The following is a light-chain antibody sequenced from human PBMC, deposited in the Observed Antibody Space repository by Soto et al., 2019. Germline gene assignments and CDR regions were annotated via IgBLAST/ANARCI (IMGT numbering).Light chain of an antibody. Sequence: SVLTQPPSVSGAPGQRVTIPCTGSSSNIGAGYDVHWYQQLPGTAPKLLIYGNSNRPSGVPDRFSGSKSGTSASLAITVLQAEDEADYYCQSYDSSMSGWVFGGGTKLTVL. CDR2: GNS. CDR1: SSNIGAGYD. CDR3: QSYDSSMSGWV. V-gene: IGLV1-40*01. J-gene: IGLJ2*01.